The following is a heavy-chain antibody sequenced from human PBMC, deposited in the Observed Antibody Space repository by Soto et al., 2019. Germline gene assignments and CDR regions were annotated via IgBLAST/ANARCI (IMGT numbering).Heavy chain of an antibody. Sequence: SVKVSCRASGGTFSSYAISWVRQAPGQGLEWMGGIIPIFGTANYAQKFQGRVTITADESTSTAYMELSSLRSEDTAVYYCARGGPVFDHPPNGMDVCRQGTTVTVS. CDR2: IIPIFGTA. J-gene: IGHJ6*02. CDR3: ARGGPVFDHPPNGMDV. CDR1: GGTFSSYA. V-gene: IGHV1-69*13. D-gene: IGHD3-10*02.